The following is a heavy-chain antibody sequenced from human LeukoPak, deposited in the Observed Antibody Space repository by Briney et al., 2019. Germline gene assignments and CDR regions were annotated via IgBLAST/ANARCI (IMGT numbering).Heavy chain of an antibody. CDR1: GGTFSSYA. D-gene: IGHD2-2*01. CDR2: IIPIFGTA. Sequence: VKVSCKASGGTFSSYAISWVRQAPGQGLEWMGGIIPIFGTANYAQKFQGRVTITTDESTSTAYMELSSLRSEDTAVYYCARDRCFSTSCYGGWFDPWGQGTLVTVSS. V-gene: IGHV1-69*05. J-gene: IGHJ5*02. CDR3: ARDRCFSTSCYGGWFDP.